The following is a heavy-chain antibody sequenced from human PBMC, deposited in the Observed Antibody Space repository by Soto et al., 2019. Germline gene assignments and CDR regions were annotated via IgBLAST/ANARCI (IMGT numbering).Heavy chain of an antibody. CDR3: ARDKGEGRSPDSSGVLDY. CDR2: IWYDGSNK. CDR1: GFTFSSYG. Sequence: GGSLRLSCVASGFTFSSYGMHWVRQAPGKGLEWVAVIWYDGSNKYYADSVKGRFTISRDNSKNTLYLQMNSLRAEDTAVYYCARDKGEGRSPDSSGVLDYWGQGTLVTVSS. D-gene: IGHD3-22*01. V-gene: IGHV3-33*01. J-gene: IGHJ4*02.